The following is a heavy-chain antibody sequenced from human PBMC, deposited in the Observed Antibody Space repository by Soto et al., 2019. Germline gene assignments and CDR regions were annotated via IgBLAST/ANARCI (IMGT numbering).Heavy chain of an antibody. J-gene: IGHJ6*02. CDR1: GFTFSSYS. CDR2: ISSSSSYI. V-gene: IGHV3-21*01. D-gene: IGHD5-12*01. Sequence: GGSLRLSCAASGFTFSSYSMNWVRQAPGKGLEWVSSISSSSSYIYYADSVKGRFTISRDNAKNSLYLQMNSLRAEDMAVYYCASLQGGGYSGYDLDYYYYGMDVWGQGTTVTVSS. CDR3: ASLQGGGYSGYDLDYYYYGMDV.